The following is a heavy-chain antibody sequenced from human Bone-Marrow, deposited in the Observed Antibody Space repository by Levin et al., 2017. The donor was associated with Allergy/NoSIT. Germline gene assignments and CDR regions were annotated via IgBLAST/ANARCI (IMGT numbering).Heavy chain of an antibody. CDR1: GFTFDDYA. Sequence: PGGSLRLSCAASGFTFDDYAMHWVRQAPGKGLEWVSGLSWNSSTIDYADSVKGRFTISRDNAKNSLYLQMNSLRAEDTALYYCAKAPGWLQFVHAFDIWGQGTMVTVSS. D-gene: IGHD5-24*01. V-gene: IGHV3-9*01. J-gene: IGHJ3*02. CDR3: AKAPGWLQFVHAFDI. CDR2: LSWNSSTI.